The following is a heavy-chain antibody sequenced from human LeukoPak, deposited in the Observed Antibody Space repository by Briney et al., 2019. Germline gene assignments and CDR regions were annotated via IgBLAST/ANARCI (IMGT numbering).Heavy chain of an antibody. D-gene: IGHD2-2*01. V-gene: IGHV4-31*03. CDR3: ARDVPKKAPYGVDV. J-gene: IGHJ6*02. CDR1: RGSISSGGYY. CDR2: IYYTGST. Sequence: SQTLSLTCTVSRGSISSGGYYWSWIRQHPGKGLEWIGYIYYTGSTYYNPSLNSRVTISLDTSKNQFSLRLTSVTAADTAVYFCARDVPKKAPYGVDVWGQGTTITVSS.